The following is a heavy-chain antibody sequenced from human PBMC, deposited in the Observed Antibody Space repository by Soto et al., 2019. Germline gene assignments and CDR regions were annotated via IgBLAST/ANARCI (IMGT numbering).Heavy chain of an antibody. D-gene: IGHD5-12*01. CDR1: GFPFSGYA. Sequence: GGSLRLSCAASGFPFSGYAMSWVRQAPGKGLEWVSGISNTGGSTFYADSVKGRFTISRDNSENKLYLQMNSLKAEDTAVYFCAKDQAGGWISHGCDHWGQGSRVTVSS. J-gene: IGHJ5*02. CDR2: ISNTGGST. CDR3: AKDQAGGWISHGCDH. V-gene: IGHV3-23*01.